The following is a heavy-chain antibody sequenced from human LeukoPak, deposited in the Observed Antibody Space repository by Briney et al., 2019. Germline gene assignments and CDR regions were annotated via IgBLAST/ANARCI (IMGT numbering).Heavy chain of an antibody. CDR2: IYPGDSDT. CDR1: GYSFTSYW. Sequence: GESLKISCKGSGYSFTSYWIGWVRQMHGKGLEWMGIIYPGDSDTRYSPSFQGQVTISAEKSISTAYLQWSRLKRSVTNLYYCARFNGSGSNVRAIKIRFDPWGQGTLVTVSS. CDR3: ARFNGSGSNVRAIKIRFDP. D-gene: IGHD3-10*01. V-gene: IGHV5-51*01. J-gene: IGHJ5*02.